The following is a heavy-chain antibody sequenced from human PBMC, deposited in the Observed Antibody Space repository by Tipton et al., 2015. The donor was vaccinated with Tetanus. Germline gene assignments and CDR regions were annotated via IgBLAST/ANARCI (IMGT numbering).Heavy chain of an antibody. CDR3: ARKGYSYATPGLDS. Sequence: SLRLSCVGSGFTFSSYSMSWVRQAPGKGLEWLSLISSSSSYIYYADSVKGRFSIFRDNANNSVYLQMFSLGAEDTAVYYCARKGYSYATPGLDSWGQGTLVTVS. J-gene: IGHJ5*01. V-gene: IGHV3-21*04. CDR2: ISSSSSYI. D-gene: IGHD1-1*01. CDR1: GFTFSSYS.